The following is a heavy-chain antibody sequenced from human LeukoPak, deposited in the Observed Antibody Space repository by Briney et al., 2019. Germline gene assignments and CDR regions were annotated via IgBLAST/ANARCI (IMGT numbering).Heavy chain of an antibody. CDR1: GGSFSGYY. V-gene: IGHV4-34*01. J-gene: IGHJ5*02. CDR2: INHSGST. CDR3: ARRYCSSTSQNWLDP. D-gene: IGHD2-2*01. Sequence: SETLSLTCAVYGGSFSGYYWSWIRQPPGKGLEWIGEINHSGSTNYNPSLKSRVTISVDTSKNQFSLKLSSVTAADTAVYYCARRYCSSTSQNWLDPWGQGTLVTVSS.